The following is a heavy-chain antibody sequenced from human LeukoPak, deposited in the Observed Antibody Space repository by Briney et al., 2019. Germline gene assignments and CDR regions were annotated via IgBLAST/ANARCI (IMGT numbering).Heavy chain of an antibody. J-gene: IGHJ6*03. V-gene: IGHV4-59*01. CDR1: GGSISSYY. CDR3: ARDRGYSGYAGYYMDV. D-gene: IGHD5-12*01. CDR2: IYYSGST. Sequence: SETLSLTCTVSGGSISSYYWSWIRQPPGKGLEWLGYIYYSGSTNYNPSLKSRVTISVDTSKNQFSLKLSSVTAADTAVYYCARDRGYSGYAGYYMDVWGKGTTVTVSS.